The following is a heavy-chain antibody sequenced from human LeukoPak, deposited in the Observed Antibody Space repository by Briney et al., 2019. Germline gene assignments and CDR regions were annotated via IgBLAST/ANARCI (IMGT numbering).Heavy chain of an antibody. Sequence: GGSLRLSCAAYGFTFSDYYMSWIRQAPGKGLEWVSYISSSGSTIYYADSVKGRFTISRDNSKNTLYLQMNSLRAEDTAVYYCAKDQRGGYYYYYMDVWGKGTTVTISS. CDR1: GFTFSDYY. V-gene: IGHV3-11*04. CDR2: ISSSGSTI. D-gene: IGHD3-10*01. CDR3: AKDQRGGYYYYYMDV. J-gene: IGHJ6*03.